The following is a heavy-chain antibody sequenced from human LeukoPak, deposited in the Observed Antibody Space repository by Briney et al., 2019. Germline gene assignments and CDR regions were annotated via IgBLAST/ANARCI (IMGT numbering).Heavy chain of an antibody. V-gene: IGHV3-33*01. J-gene: IGHJ6*02. Sequence: GRSLRLSCAASGFTFSSYGMHWVRQAPGKGLEWVAVIWYDGSNKYYADSVKGRFTISRDNAKNTLYLQMNSLRGDDTAVYYCARDDVDMANAVWGQGTTVTVSS. CDR3: ARDDVDMANAV. CDR2: IWYDGSNK. CDR1: GFTFSSYG. D-gene: IGHD5-12*01.